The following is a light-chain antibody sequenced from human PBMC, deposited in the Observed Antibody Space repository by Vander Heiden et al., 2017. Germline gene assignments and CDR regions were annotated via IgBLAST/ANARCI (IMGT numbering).Light chain of an antibody. J-gene: IGKJ1*01. CDR2: AAS. CDR1: QGISSY. Sequence: VLWMTQSPSLLSASTGDRVTISCLMSQGISSYLAWYQQKPGKAPELLIYAASTLQSGVPSRFSGSGSGTDFTLTISCLQSEDFATYYCQQYDSFPWTFGQGTKVEIK. V-gene: IGKV1D-8*01. CDR3: QQYDSFPWT.